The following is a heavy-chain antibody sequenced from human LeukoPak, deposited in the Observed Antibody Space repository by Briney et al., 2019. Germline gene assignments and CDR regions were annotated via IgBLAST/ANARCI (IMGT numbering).Heavy chain of an antibody. Sequence: GGSLRLSCAASAFTFNSYSMSWVRQAPGKGLEWVASITSTSVSTYYAGSVKGRFTISRDNAKNSLYLQMNSLRAEDTAVYYCARTYYDILTSYNPYFDYWGQGTLVTVSS. D-gene: IGHD3-9*01. V-gene: IGHV3-21*01. CDR2: ITSTSVST. J-gene: IGHJ4*02. CDR3: ARTYYDILTSYNPYFDY. CDR1: AFTFNSYS.